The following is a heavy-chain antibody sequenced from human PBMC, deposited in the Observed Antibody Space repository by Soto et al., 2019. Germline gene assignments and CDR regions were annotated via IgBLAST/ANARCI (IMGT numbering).Heavy chain of an antibody. J-gene: IGHJ3*02. Sequence: GGSLRLSCAASGFTFSSYAMHWVRQAPGKGLEWVAVISYDGSNKYYADSVKGRFTISRDSSKNTLYLQMNSLRAEDTAVYYCARGYCSGGSCYSLPHDAFDIWGQGTMVTVSS. V-gene: IGHV3-30-3*01. D-gene: IGHD2-15*01. CDR1: GFTFSSYA. CDR3: ARGYCSGGSCYSLPHDAFDI. CDR2: ISYDGSNK.